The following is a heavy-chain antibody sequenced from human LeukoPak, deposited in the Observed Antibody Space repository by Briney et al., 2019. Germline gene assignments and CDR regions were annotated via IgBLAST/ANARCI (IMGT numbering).Heavy chain of an antibody. CDR2: VYPGDSNT. CDR3: ARRGNWNYDYYFYMDV. V-gene: IGHV5-51*01. Sequence: GESLKISCKGSGYSFTNYWIGWVRQMPGKGLEWMGIVYPGDSNTRYSPSFQGQVTISADKSISTAYLQWSSLKAPDTAMYYCARRGNWNYDYYFYMDVWGKGTTVTVSS. J-gene: IGHJ6*03. CDR1: GYSFTNYW. D-gene: IGHD1-20*01.